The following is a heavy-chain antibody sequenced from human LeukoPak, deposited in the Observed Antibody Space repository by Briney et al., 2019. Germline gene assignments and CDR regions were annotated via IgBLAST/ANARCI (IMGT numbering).Heavy chain of an antibody. V-gene: IGHV3-49*03. Sequence: GGSLRLSCAASGFTFGDYAMSWFRQAPGKGLEWVGFIRSKAYGGTTEYAASVKGRFTISRDDSKSIAYLQMNSLKTEDTAVYYCTRTYGIAVAGYVDYWGQGTLVTVSS. CDR1: GFTFGDYA. J-gene: IGHJ4*02. CDR3: TRTYGIAVAGYVDY. D-gene: IGHD6-19*01. CDR2: IRSKAYGGTT.